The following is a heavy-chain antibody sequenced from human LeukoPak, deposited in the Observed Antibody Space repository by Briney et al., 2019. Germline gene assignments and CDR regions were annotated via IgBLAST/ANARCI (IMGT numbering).Heavy chain of an antibody. Sequence: PGGSLRLSCAASGFTFSSYAMSWVRQAPGKGLEWVSAISGGGGSTYYADSVKGRLTVSRNNSKNSLYLEMNSLRAEDTAVYYCAKDGGFWSGYYPYWGQGTLVTVSS. CDR3: AKDGGFWSGYYPY. CDR2: ISGGGGST. J-gene: IGHJ4*02. CDR1: GFTFSSYA. V-gene: IGHV3-23*01. D-gene: IGHD3-3*01.